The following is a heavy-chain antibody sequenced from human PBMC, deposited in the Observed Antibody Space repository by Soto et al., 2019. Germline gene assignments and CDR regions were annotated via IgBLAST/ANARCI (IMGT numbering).Heavy chain of an antibody. CDR3: VRAGVTFFELLPHFDL. CDR1: GDSVSRSSAV. Sequence: SQTLSLTCGISGDSVSRSSAVWNWIRQSASRGLEWLGRTFYRSKWYNDYVVSVKSRITISPDTSQNQSSLQLTSVTPDDEGVYYCVRAGVTFFELLPHFDLWGQGTLVTVSS. CDR2: TFYRSKWYN. D-gene: IGHD3-3*01. V-gene: IGHV6-1*01. J-gene: IGHJ4*02.